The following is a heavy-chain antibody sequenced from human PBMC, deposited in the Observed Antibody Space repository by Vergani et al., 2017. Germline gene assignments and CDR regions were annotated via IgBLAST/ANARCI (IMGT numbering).Heavy chain of an antibody. V-gene: IGHV4-39*02. CDR2: ISSSGSP. D-gene: IGHD3-10*01. J-gene: IGHJ3*01. CDR1: GDSISRSHYY. Sequence: QVQLLQSGPGLVKPSQTLSLSCRVSGDSISRSHYYWGFIRQPPGKGLEWIGSISSSGSPYYNPTLKSRLAFSVDTSKNLFSLRLKSVTATDTGMYYCARPVGPSAIADGYHVWGQGTMVTVS. CDR3: ARPVGPSAIADGYHV.